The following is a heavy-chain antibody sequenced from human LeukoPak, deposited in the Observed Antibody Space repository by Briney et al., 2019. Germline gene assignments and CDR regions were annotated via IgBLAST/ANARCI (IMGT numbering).Heavy chain of an antibody. V-gene: IGHV4-59*02. J-gene: IGHJ2*01. Sequence: SETLSLTCTVSGGSVNDYYWSWIRQPPGEGLEWIGNIYYSGTTSYNPSLESRVIISVDTSKNQFSLKLNSVTAADTAVYYCARDFLPPHYTATIRPDWYFDLWGRGTLVTVSS. D-gene: IGHD5-12*01. CDR3: ARDFLPPHYTATIRPDWYFDL. CDR1: GGSVNDYY. CDR2: IYYSGTT.